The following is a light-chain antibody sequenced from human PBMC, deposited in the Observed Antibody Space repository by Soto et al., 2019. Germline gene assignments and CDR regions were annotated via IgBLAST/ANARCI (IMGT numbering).Light chain of an antibody. Sequence: DVQLTQSPSSLSASVGDTVTITCQASQDITNYLNWYQQKSGRAPKLLIYDASNLETGVPSRFSGSGSGTDFTFTISSLQPEDIGTYYCQQYDDLPTFGQGTRLAIK. J-gene: IGKJ5*01. CDR2: DAS. CDR1: QDITNY. V-gene: IGKV1-33*01. CDR3: QQYDDLPT.